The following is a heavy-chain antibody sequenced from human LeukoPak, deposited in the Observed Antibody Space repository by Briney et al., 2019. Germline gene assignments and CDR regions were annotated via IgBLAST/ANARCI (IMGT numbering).Heavy chain of an antibody. D-gene: IGHD5-18*01. V-gene: IGHV4-59*12. CDR1: GGSISSYY. J-gene: IGHJ6*02. CDR2: IYYSGST. Sequence: PSETLSLTCTVSGGSISSYYWSWIRQPPGKGLEWVGYIYYSGSTYYNPSLKSRVTISVDTSKNQFSLKLSSVTAADTAVYYCARLIVDTAMENYYYYGMDVWGQGTTVTVSS. CDR3: ARLIVDTAMENYYYYGMDV.